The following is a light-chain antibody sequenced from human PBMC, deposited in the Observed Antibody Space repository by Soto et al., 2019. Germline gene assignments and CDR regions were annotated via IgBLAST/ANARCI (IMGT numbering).Light chain of an antibody. CDR2: EVT. J-gene: IGLJ3*02. V-gene: IGLV2-14*01. CDR3: SSYTSTNAWV. Sequence: QSALTQPASVSGSPGQSITISCTGTSSDIGTYNYVSWYQQHPGKAPKLLIYEVTNRPSGVSDRFSGSKSGNAASLTISGLQAADEADYYCSSYTSTNAWVFGGGTKVTVL. CDR1: SSDIGTYNY.